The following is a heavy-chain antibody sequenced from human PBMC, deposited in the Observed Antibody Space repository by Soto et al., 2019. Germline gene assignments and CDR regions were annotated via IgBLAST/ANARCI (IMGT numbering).Heavy chain of an antibody. CDR2: IWYDGSNK. J-gene: IGHJ5*02. CDR1: GFTFSSYG. CDR3: ARDVGWFDP. V-gene: IGHV3-33*01. Sequence: QVQLVESGGGVVQPGRSLRLSCAASGFTFSSYGMHWVRQAPGKGLEWVAVIWYDGSNKYYADSVKGRFTISRDNSKNTLYLQMNSLSAEDTAVYYCARDVGWFDPWGQGTLVTVSS.